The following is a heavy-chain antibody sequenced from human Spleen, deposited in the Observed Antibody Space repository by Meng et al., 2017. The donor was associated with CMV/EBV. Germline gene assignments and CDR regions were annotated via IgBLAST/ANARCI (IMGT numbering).Heavy chain of an antibody. Sequence: LREPGPGPLKPSETLSLPCGVLGAPISSTDYYWAWPRQPHGKGLEWIGTIYYSGTTYYNPSLKSRVTVSLDTSKNQFSLKLSSVTAADTAVYYCARGYSSGKTDYWGQGTLVTVSS. V-gene: IGHV4-39*07. CDR2: IYYSGTT. CDR3: ARGYSSGKTDY. J-gene: IGHJ4*02. CDR1: GAPISSTDYY. D-gene: IGHD6-19*01.